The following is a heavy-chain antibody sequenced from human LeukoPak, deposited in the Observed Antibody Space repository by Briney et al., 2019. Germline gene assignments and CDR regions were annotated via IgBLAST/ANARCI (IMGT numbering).Heavy chain of an antibody. V-gene: IGHV1-69*06. CDR2: IIPIFGTA. CDR1: GGTFSSYA. J-gene: IGHJ4*02. Sequence: ASVKVSCKASGGTFSSYAISWVRQAPGQGLEWMGGIIPIFGTANYAQKFQGRVTITADKSTSTAYMELSSLRSDDTAVYYCARDYDYVWGSYRLLDYWGQGTLVTVSS. D-gene: IGHD3-16*02. CDR3: ARDYDYVWGSYRLLDY.